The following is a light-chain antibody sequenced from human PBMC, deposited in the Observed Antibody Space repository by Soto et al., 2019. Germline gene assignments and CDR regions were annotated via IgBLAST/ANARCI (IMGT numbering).Light chain of an antibody. CDR3: QQYYSTPLT. J-gene: IGKJ4*02. CDR1: QSVLYSSNNKNY. V-gene: IGKV4-1*01. Sequence: DIVMTQSPDSLAVSLGERATINCKSSQSVLYSSNNKNYLAWYQQKPGQPPKLLIYWASTRESGVPDGFSGSGSGPDFTLTLSSLQADDLAVYYCQQYYSTPLTFGGGTKVEIK. CDR2: WAS.